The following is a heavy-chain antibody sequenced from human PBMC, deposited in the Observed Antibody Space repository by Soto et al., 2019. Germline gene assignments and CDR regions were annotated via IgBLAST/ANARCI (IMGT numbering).Heavy chain of an antibody. CDR3: ARDPGYSYGNT. Sequence: GTSVKVSCKDSGGTYSSYASSWVRQAPGQGLEWMGGIIPSFGTANYAQKFQGRVTITGDASTSTAYMELSSLRSEDTAVYYCARDPGYSYGNTWGQGTLVTVSS. V-gene: IGHV1-69*13. CDR1: GGTYSSYA. CDR2: IIPSFGTA. D-gene: IGHD5-18*01. J-gene: IGHJ5*02.